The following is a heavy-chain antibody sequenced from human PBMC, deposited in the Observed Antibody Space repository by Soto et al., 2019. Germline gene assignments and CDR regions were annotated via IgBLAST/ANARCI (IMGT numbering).Heavy chain of an antibody. CDR3: TTVESSGGIAVAGPYYYYYYMDV. V-gene: IGHV3-15*01. D-gene: IGHD6-19*01. Sequence: EVQLVESGGGLVKPGGPLRLSCAASGFPFSNAWMSWVRQAPGKGLEWVGRIKSKTDGGTTDYAAPVKGRFTISRDDSKNTLYLQMNSLKTDDTAVYYCTTVESSGGIAVAGPYYYYYYMDVWGKGTTVTVSS. J-gene: IGHJ6*03. CDR1: GFPFSNAW. CDR2: IKSKTDGGTT.